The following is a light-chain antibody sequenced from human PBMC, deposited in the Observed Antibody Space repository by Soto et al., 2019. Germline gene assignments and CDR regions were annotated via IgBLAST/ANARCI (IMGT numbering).Light chain of an antibody. Sequence: QSVLTQPASVSGSPGQSITISCSGTTNDIGGYNYVSWYQHHPGKVPKVIIYDVRNRPSGVSNRFSGSKSGNTASLTISGLQAEDEAYYYCCSYTVSATLVFGGGTKLTVL. J-gene: IGLJ3*02. V-gene: IGLV2-14*03. CDR1: TNDIGGYNY. CDR3: CSYTVSATLV. CDR2: DVR.